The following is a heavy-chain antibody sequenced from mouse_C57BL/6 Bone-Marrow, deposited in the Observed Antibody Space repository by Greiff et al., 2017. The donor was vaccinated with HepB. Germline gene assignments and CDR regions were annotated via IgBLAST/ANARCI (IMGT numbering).Heavy chain of an antibody. CDR2: IYPSDSET. Sequence: QVQLKQPGAELVRPGSSVKLSCKASGYTFTSYWMDWVKQRPGQGLEWIGNIYPSDSETHFNQKFKDKATLTVDKSYSTAYMQRSSLTSEDSAVYYCARADHHTYSTGGRDYWGQGTTLTVSS. D-gene: IGHD5-1-1*01. J-gene: IGHJ2*01. V-gene: IGHV1-61*01. CDR3: ARADHHTYSTGGRDY. CDR1: GYTFTSYW.